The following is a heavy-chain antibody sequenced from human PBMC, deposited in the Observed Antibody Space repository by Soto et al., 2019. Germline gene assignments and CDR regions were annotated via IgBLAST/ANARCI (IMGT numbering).Heavy chain of an antibody. Sequence: PSETLSLTCTVSGGSIRNNYWTWIRQSPGKGLEWIGYFYNSGRTMNYNPSLKSRVTILVDTSKNQFSLKLSSVTAADTAVYYCARNNGRENYYDSSGYWYYFDYWGQGTLVTVSS. CDR1: GGSIRNNY. V-gene: IGHV4-59*01. D-gene: IGHD3-22*01. CDR3: ARNNGRENYYDSSGYWYYFDY. CDR2: FYNSGRT. J-gene: IGHJ4*02.